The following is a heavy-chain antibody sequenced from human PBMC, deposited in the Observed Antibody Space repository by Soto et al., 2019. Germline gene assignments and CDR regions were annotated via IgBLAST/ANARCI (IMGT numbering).Heavy chain of an antibody. D-gene: IGHD3-22*01. V-gene: IGHV3-30-3*01. J-gene: IGHJ4*02. Sequence: QVQLVESGGGVVQPGRSLRLSCAASGFTFSSYAMHWVRQAPGKGLEWVAVISYDGSNKYYADSVKGRFTISRDNSKNTLYLQMNSLRAEDTAVYYCAREGSSDSSGLYYFDYWGQGTLVTVSS. CDR3: AREGSSDSSGLYYFDY. CDR2: ISYDGSNK. CDR1: GFTFSSYA.